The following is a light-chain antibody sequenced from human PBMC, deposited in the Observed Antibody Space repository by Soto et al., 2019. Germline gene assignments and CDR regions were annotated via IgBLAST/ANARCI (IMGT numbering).Light chain of an antibody. CDR1: QSLLHSNGYNY. Sequence: DIVMTQSPLSLPVTPGEPASISCRSSQSLLHSNGYNYLHWYLQKPGQSPQLLIYLGSNRASGVPDRFSGSGSGTEFTLRISRVEAEDVGVYYCMQTLQTPKAFGGGTKVEIK. J-gene: IGKJ4*01. CDR3: MQTLQTPKA. V-gene: IGKV2-28*01. CDR2: LGS.